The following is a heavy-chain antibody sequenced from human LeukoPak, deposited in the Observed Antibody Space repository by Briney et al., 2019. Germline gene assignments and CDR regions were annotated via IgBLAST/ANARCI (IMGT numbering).Heavy chain of an antibody. CDR3: ARDAESSGWYYFDY. D-gene: IGHD6-19*01. J-gene: IGHJ4*02. CDR1: GFTFSSYA. V-gene: IGHV3-64*01. CDR2: ISSNGGST. Sequence: GGSLRLSCAASGFTFSSYAMHWVRQAPGKGLEYVSAISSNGGSTYYANSVKGRFTISRDNSKNTLYLQMGSLRAEDMAVYYCARDAESSGWYYFDYWGQGTLVTVSS.